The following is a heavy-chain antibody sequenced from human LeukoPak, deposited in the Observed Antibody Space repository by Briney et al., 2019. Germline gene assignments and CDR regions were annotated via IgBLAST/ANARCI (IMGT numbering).Heavy chain of an antibody. D-gene: IGHD1-7*01. CDR3: ARNWNYGDY. CDR2: ITSTGSYI. Sequence: NSGGSLRLSCAASGFTFSSYGMNWVRQAPGKGLEWVSSITSTGSYIYYADSVKGRFTISRDNAKDSLYLQMNSLRAEDTAVYYCARNWNYGDYWGQGTLVTVSS. J-gene: IGHJ4*02. CDR1: GFTFSSYG. V-gene: IGHV3-21*01.